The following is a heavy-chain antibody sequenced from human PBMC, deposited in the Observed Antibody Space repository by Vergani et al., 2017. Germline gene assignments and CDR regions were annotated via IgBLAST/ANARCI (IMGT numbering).Heavy chain of an antibody. Sequence: QVHLNEAGPGLVKPSQTLSLTCTVSGASITSGSFYWSWIRQPAGKGLEWIGRIHASGTKNYNPSLRSRVTLSVDTSKNQFSLKLSSVTAADTAVYYCARDSRNYGGNSLVYWGQGTLVTVSS. CDR2: IHASGTK. CDR3: ARDSRNYGGNSLVY. CDR1: GASITSGSFY. J-gene: IGHJ4*02. D-gene: IGHD4-23*01. V-gene: IGHV4-61*02.